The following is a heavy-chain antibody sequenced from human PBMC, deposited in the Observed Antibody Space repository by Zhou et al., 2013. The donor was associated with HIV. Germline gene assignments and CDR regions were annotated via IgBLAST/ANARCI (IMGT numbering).Heavy chain of an antibody. CDR1: GYTFTSYG. CDR2: ISGSNGNT. D-gene: IGHD3-9*01. V-gene: IGHV1-18*01. CDR3: ATVFFDRSDY. Sequence: QVQLVQSGAEVKKPGASVKVSCKASGYTFTSYGINWVRQAPGQRLEWMGWISGSNGNTKYAQKFQGRVTMTTDTSTSTAYMEVRSLRSDDTAVYYCATVFFDRSDYWGQGTLVTVSS. J-gene: IGHJ4*02.